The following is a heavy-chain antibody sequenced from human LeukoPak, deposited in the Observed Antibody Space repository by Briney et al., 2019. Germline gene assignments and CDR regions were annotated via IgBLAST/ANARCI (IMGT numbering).Heavy chain of an antibody. CDR2: IPIFGTA. J-gene: IGHJ5*02. V-gene: IGHV1-69*01. CDR3: ARGYCTNGVCYDLFDP. Sequence: IPIFGTANYAQKFQGRVTITADESTSTAYMELSSLRSEDTAVYYCARGYCTNGVCYDLFDPWGQGTLVTVSS. D-gene: IGHD2-8*01.